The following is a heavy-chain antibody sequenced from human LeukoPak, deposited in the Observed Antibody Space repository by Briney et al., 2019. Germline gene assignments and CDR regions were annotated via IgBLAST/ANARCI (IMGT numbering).Heavy chain of an antibody. D-gene: IGHD6-6*01. CDR2: IIPIFGTA. V-gene: IGHV1-69*05. Sequence: SVKVSCKASGGTFSSYAISWVRQAPGQGLEWMGGIIPIFGTANYAQKFQGRVTITTDESTSTAYMELSSLRSEDAAVYYCASRRWSIAARSFDYWGQGTLVTVSS. CDR1: GGTFSSYA. CDR3: ASRRWSIAARSFDY. J-gene: IGHJ4*02.